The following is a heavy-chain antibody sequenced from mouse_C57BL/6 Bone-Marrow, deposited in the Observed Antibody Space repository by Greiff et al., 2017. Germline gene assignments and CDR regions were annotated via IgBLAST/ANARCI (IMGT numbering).Heavy chain of an antibody. D-gene: IGHD2-4*01. Sequence: QVQLQQSGAELARPGASVKLSCKASGYTFTSYGISWVKQRPGQGLEWIGEIFPRSGNTYYNEKFKGKATLTADKSSSTAYIELSSLTSEDSAVYCCARFYYDPSYWYFDVWGTGTTVTVSS. CDR3: ARFYYDPSYWYFDV. CDR1: GYTFTSYG. V-gene: IGHV1-81*01. CDR2: IFPRSGNT. J-gene: IGHJ1*03.